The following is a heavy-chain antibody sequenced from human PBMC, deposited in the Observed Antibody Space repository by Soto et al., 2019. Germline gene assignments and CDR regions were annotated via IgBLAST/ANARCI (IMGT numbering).Heavy chain of an antibody. CDR3: ARGERRGDVVADWFAP. CDR2: IWYGGSNK. CDR1: GFTFSSYG. J-gene: IGHJ5*02. Sequence: QVQLVESGGGVVQPGRSLRLSCAASGFTFSSYGMHWVRQAPGKGMEWVAVIWYGGSNKYYEDSVQGRFTNSRDNSKNTLYLHMNSLRAEDTAVYYCARGERRGDVVADWFAPWGQGTLVTVSS. D-gene: IGHD2-15*01. V-gene: IGHV3-33*01.